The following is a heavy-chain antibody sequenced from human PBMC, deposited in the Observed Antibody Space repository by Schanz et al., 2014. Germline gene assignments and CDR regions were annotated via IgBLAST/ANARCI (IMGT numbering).Heavy chain of an antibody. CDR2: IGNGGVTI. J-gene: IGHJ4*02. Sequence: VQLLESGGGLVQPGGSLRLSCAASGFTFSDYFMAWIRQPPGRGLEWVSYIGNGGVTIYYADSVKGRFTISRDSSKNTLYLQMNSLRPEDTAIYYCAKNQYDDVDLSSFYFDFWGQGTLVTVSS. V-gene: IGHV3-11*01. D-gene: IGHD3-10*02. CDR1: GFTFSDYF. CDR3: AKNQYDDVDLSSFYFDF.